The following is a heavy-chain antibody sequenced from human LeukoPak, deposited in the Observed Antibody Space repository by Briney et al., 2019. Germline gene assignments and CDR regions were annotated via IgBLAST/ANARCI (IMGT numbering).Heavy chain of an antibody. V-gene: IGHV4-39*01. CDR2: IYYSGST. Sequence: PSETLSLTCTVTGGSISSSSYYWGWIRQPPGKGLEWIGSIYYSGSTYYNPSLKSRVTISVDTSKNQFSLKLSSVTAADTAVYYCARADYYYDSSGYHPRGYHFDYWGQGTLVTVSS. D-gene: IGHD3-22*01. CDR3: ARADYYYDSSGYHPRGYHFDY. J-gene: IGHJ4*02. CDR1: GGSISSSSYY.